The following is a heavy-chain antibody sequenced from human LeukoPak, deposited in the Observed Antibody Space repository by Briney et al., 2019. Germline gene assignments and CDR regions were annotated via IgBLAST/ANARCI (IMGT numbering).Heavy chain of an antibody. D-gene: IGHD1-1*01. V-gene: IGHV3-30*18. Sequence: GGSLRLSCAASGFTFSDYYMSWIRQAPGKGLEWVAVISYDGSNKYYADSVKGRFTISRDNSKNTLYLQMNSLRAEDTAVYYCAKDVGTWFDPWGQGTLVTVSS. CDR1: GFTFSDYY. J-gene: IGHJ5*02. CDR2: ISYDGSNK. CDR3: AKDVGTWFDP.